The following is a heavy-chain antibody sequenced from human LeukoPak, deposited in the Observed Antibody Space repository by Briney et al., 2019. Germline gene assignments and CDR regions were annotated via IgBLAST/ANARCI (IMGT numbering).Heavy chain of an antibody. Sequence: SETLSLTCTVSGGSISSSSYYWGWIRQPPGKGLEWIGSIYYSGSTYYNPSLKSRVTISVDTSKNQFSLKLSSVTAADTAVYYCARAIHVRGAVADNWFDPWGQGTLVTVSS. D-gene: IGHD6-19*01. V-gene: IGHV4-39*07. CDR3: ARAIHVRGAVADNWFDP. CDR1: GGSISSSSYY. J-gene: IGHJ5*02. CDR2: IYYSGST.